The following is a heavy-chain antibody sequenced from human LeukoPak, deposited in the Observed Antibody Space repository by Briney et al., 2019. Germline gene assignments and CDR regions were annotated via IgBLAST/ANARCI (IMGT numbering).Heavy chain of an antibody. CDR3: ARSLGDD. Sequence: PGGSLRLSCAASGFTFSIYWMSWVRQAPGKGLEWVANINQDGSQKYYVDSVKGRFTISRDNAKDSLYLQMNSLRDEDTAVYYCARSLGDDWGQGTLVTVSS. CDR1: GFTFSIYW. V-gene: IGHV3-7*01. CDR2: INQDGSQK. D-gene: IGHD3-16*01. J-gene: IGHJ4*02.